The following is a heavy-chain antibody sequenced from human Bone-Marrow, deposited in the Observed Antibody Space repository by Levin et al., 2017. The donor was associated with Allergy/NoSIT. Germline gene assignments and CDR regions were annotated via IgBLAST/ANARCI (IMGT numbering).Heavy chain of an antibody. Sequence: PSETLSLTCAVYGGSFSGYYWSWIRQPPGKGLEWIGEINHSGSTNYNPSLKSRVTISVDTSKNQFSLKLSSVTAADTAVYYCARGKYGGQRRRLYYFDYWGQGTLVTVSS. CDR1: GGSFSGYY. CDR3: ARGKYGGQRRRLYYFDY. D-gene: IGHD4-23*01. CDR2: INHSGST. J-gene: IGHJ4*02. V-gene: IGHV4-34*01.